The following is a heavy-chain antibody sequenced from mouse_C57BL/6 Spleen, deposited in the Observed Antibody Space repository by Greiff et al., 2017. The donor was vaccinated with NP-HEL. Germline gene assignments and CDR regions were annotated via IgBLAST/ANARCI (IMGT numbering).Heavy chain of an antibody. CDR2: ISSGSSTI. CDR3: ARPYYGSSYVPFAY. V-gene: IGHV5-17*01. D-gene: IGHD1-1*01. Sequence: EVQLVESGGGLVKPGGSLKLSCAASGFTFSDYGMHWVRQAPEKGLEWVAYISSGSSTIYYADTVKGRFTISRDNAKNTLFLQMTSLRSEDTAMYYCARPYYGSSYVPFAYWGQGTLVTVSA. CDR1: GFTFSDYG. J-gene: IGHJ3*01.